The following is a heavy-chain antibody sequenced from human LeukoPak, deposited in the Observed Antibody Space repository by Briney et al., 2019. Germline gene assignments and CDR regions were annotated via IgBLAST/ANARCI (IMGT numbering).Heavy chain of an antibody. J-gene: IGHJ6*02. Sequence: GGSLRLSCAASGFTFSSYAMHWVRQAPGKGLEWLAVICYDGGNKYYADSVKGRFTSSRDNSKNTLYLQMNSLRGEDTAVYHCARDRDMATMDYYGMDVWGQGPPVTVSS. D-gene: IGHD5-24*01. CDR3: ARDRDMATMDYYGMDV. CDR2: ICYDGGNK. CDR1: GFTFSSYA. V-gene: IGHV3-30*04.